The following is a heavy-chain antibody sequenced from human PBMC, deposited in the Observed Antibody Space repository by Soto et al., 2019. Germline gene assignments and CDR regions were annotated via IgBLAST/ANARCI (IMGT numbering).Heavy chain of an antibody. V-gene: IGHV3-48*03. CDR2: ISSSGSTI. CDR3: ARVISSNHLDY. Sequence: GGSLRLSCAASGFTFSSYEMNWVRQAPGKGLEWVSYISSSGSTIYYADSVKGRFTISRDNAKNSLYLQMNSLRAEDTAVYYCARVISSNHLDYWGQGTLVTVSS. CDR1: GFTFSSYE. J-gene: IGHJ4*02. D-gene: IGHD4-4*01.